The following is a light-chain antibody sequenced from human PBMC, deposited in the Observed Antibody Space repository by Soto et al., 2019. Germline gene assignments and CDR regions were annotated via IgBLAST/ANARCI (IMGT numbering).Light chain of an antibody. CDR3: QQYNDYSQYT. CDR1: QGISTC. J-gene: IGKJ2*01. V-gene: IGKV1-5*03. CDR2: EAS. Sequence: DIQMTQSPSTLSASVGDRVTITCRASQGISTCLAWYQQKPGKAPKLLISEASTLESGVPSRFSGSGPGTEFTLTISSLQPDDFSTYFCQQYNDYSQYTFGQGTKLEI.